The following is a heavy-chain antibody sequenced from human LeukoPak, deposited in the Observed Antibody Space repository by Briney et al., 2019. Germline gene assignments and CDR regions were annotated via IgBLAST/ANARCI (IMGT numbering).Heavy chain of an antibody. J-gene: IGHJ5*02. V-gene: IGHV4-61*08. D-gene: IGHD3-3*01. Sequence: PSETLSLTCTVSGGSISSGGYYWSWIRQPPGKGLEWIGYIYYSGSTNYNPSLKSRVTISVDTSKNQFSLKLSSVTAADTAVYYCARTSKITIFGVVKVAWFDPWGQGTLVTVSS. CDR1: GGSISSGGYY. CDR2: IYYSGST. CDR3: ARTSKITIFGVVKVAWFDP.